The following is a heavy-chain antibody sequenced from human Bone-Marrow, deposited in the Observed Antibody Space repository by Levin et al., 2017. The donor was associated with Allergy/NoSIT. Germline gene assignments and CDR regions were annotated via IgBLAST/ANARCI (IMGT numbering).Heavy chain of an antibody. Sequence: GGSLRLSCAASGFNFDGYAMHWVRQAPGKSLEWVSGISLNSGSRGYADSVKGRFTISRDNAGTSLYLQMNSLRTEDTALYFYVQDVAPEYHYDSSRAFNFWGQGTLVTVSS. D-gene: IGHD3-22*01. CDR2: ISLNSGSR. CDR1: GFNFDGYA. J-gene: IGHJ4*02. V-gene: IGHV3-9*01. CDR3: VQDVAPEYHYDSSRAFNF.